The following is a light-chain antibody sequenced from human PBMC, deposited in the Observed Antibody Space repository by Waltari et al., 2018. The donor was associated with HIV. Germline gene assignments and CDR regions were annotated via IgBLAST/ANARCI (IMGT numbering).Light chain of an antibody. Sequence: QSVLTQSPSASKTPGQRVLMSCSGTNSNVRNNFVSWFQQVPGGAPKLVIYRNDRRPSGVPDRFSAAKSGSSASLAISGLQSDDEADYFCASWDDKLSHWVFGGGTKLTV. CDR1: NSNVRNNF. J-gene: IGLJ3*02. CDR3: ASWDDKLSHWV. CDR2: RND. V-gene: IGLV1-47*01.